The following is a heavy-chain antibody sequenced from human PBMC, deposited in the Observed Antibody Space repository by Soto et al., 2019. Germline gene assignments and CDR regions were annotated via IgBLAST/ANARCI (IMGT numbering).Heavy chain of an antibody. D-gene: IGHD4-17*01. CDR3: ARETTVTEFDY. CDR2: IGRNGTKT. J-gene: IGHJ4*02. V-gene: IGHV3-23*01. CDR1: GFTFDNYA. Sequence: GSLRLSCVASGFTFDNYAMNWVRQAPGKGLEWVSDIGRNGTKTYYIDSVKGRFIISRDNAKNTLYLQMNSLRAEDTAVYYCARETTVTEFDYWGQGTLVTVSS.